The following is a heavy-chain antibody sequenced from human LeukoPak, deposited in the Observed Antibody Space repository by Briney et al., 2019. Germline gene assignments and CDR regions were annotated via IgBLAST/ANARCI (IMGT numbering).Heavy chain of an antibody. Sequence: SVKVSCKASGGTFSSYAISWVRQAPGQGLEWMGGIIPIFGTASYAQKFQGRVTITADESTSTAYMELSSLRSEDTAVYYCATHERRDLDAFDIWGQGTMVTVSS. CDR2: IIPIFGTA. J-gene: IGHJ3*02. D-gene: IGHD1-1*01. CDR1: GGTFSSYA. V-gene: IGHV1-69*13. CDR3: ATHERRDLDAFDI.